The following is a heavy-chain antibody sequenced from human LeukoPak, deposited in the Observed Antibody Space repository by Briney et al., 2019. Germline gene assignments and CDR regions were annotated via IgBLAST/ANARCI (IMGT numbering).Heavy chain of an antibody. V-gene: IGHV3-21*04. CDR3: AKGSRGSGYYLSFDY. CDR1: GFTFSSYS. Sequence: GGSLRLSCAASGFTFSSYSMNWVRQAPGKGLEWVSSFSSSSSYIYYADSVKGRFTISRDNAKNSLYLQMNSLRAEDTAVYYCAKGSRGSGYYLSFDYWGQGTLVTVSS. CDR2: FSSSSSYI. D-gene: IGHD3-22*01. J-gene: IGHJ4*02.